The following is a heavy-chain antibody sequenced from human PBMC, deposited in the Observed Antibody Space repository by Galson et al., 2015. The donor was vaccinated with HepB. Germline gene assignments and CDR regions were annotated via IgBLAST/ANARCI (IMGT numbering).Heavy chain of an antibody. CDR3: ARGGSGSYSGY. Sequence: SLRLSCAASGLTFSNFGMKWVRQAPGKGLEWLSYITGGSPTMYYADSVKGRFTISRDSAKSSLYLQMNSLRAEDTAVYYCARGGSGSYSGYWGQGTLVTVSS. J-gene: IGHJ4*02. CDR1: GLTFSNFG. CDR2: ITGGSPTM. D-gene: IGHD1-26*01. V-gene: IGHV3-48*01.